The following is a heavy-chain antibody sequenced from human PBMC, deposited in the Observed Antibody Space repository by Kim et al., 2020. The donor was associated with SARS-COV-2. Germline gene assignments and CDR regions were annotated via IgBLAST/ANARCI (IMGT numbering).Heavy chain of an antibody. J-gene: IGHJ4*02. D-gene: IGHD6-19*01. V-gene: IGHV1-3*01. CDR2: GNT. CDR3: ARETWLVDY. Sequence: GNTKYSQEVQGRVTMTRDTSASTAYMELSSLRSEDTAVYYCARETWLVDYWGQGTLVTVSS.